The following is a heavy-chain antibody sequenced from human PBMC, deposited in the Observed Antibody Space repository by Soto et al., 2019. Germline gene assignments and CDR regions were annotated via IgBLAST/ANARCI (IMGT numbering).Heavy chain of an antibody. Sequence: PSETLSLTCTVSGGSISRYYWGWIRQPPGKGLEWIGSIYYSGSTYYNPSLKSRVTISVDTSKNQFSLKLSSVTAADTAVYYCARHARRSGSYYKAYWGQGTLVTVSS. D-gene: IGHD3-10*01. CDR3: ARHARRSGSYYKAY. V-gene: IGHV4-39*01. J-gene: IGHJ4*02. CDR2: IYYSGST. CDR1: GGSISRYY.